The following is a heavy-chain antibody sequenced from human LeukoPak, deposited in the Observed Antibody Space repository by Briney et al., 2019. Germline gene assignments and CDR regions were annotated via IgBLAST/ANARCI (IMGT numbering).Heavy chain of an antibody. V-gene: IGHV4-59*01. Sequence: PSETLSLTCTVSGGSISSYYWSWIRQPPGKGLERIGYFYYCESTNYNPSLKSRVPISVDTSKNQFSLKLSSVTAADTAVYYCARGRFYGSGSPLLDYWGQGTLVTVSS. J-gene: IGHJ4*02. D-gene: IGHD3-10*01. CDR3: ARGRFYGSGSPLLDY. CDR1: GGSISSYY. CDR2: FYYCEST.